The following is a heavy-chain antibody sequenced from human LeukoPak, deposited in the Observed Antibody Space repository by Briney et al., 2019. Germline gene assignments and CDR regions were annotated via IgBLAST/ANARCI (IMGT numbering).Heavy chain of an antibody. Sequence: GGSLRLSCAASGFTFSAYWMHWVRQAPGKGLVWASRINSDGFSITYADSVKGRFTISRDNAKNTLYLHMNSLRGEDTAVYYCARFYGGSAFDIWGQGTMVTVSS. CDR2: INSDGFSI. J-gene: IGHJ3*02. V-gene: IGHV3-74*01. CDR1: GFTFSAYW. D-gene: IGHD3-16*01. CDR3: ARFYGGSAFDI.